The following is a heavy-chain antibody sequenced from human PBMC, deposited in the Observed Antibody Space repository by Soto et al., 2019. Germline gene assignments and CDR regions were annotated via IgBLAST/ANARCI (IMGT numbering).Heavy chain of an antibody. CDR3: ARRGPGTYFDY. J-gene: IGHJ4*02. V-gene: IGHV3-33*01. CDR2: IWADGNSR. D-gene: IGHD6-13*01. Sequence: LRLSCAASGFMFSNHGMHWVRQAPGKGLEWVAVIWADGNSRYYADSVKGRFTISRDNSKNTLYLQMNSLRTEDTAVYYCARRGPGTYFDYWGQGTLVTVSS. CDR1: GFMFSNHG.